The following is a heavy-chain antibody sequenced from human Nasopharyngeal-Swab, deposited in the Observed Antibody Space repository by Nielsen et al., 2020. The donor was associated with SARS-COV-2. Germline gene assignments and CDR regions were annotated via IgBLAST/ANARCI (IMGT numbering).Heavy chain of an antibody. J-gene: IGHJ6*02. D-gene: IGHD3-10*01. V-gene: IGHV3-33*01. CDR1: GFTFSSYG. Sequence: GGSPRLSCAASGFTFSSYGMHWVRQAPGKGLEWVAVIWYDGSNKYYADSVKGRFTISRDNSKNTLYLQMNSLRAEDTAVYYCARDPRGGYYYYGMDVWGQGTTVTVSS. CDR2: IWYDGSNK. CDR3: ARDPRGGYYYYGMDV.